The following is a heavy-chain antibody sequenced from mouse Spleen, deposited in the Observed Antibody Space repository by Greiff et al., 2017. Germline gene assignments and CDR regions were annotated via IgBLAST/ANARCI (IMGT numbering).Heavy chain of an antibody. V-gene: IGHV5-17*02. CDR2: ISSGSSTI. CDR1: GFTFSSFG. D-gene: IGHD2-10*02. CDR3: ARWYGNYAMDY. J-gene: IGHJ4*01. Sequence: DVKLVESGGGLVQPGGSRKLSCAASGFTFSSFGMHWVRQAPEKGLEWVAYISSGSSTIYYADTVKGRFTISRDNPKNTLFLQMTSLRSEDTAMYYCARWYGNYAMDYWGQGTSVTVSS.